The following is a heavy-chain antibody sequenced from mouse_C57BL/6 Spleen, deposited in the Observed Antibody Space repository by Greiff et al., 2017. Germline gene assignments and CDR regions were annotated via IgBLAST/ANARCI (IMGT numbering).Heavy chain of an antibody. D-gene: IGHD2-3*01. J-gene: IGHJ3*01. CDR3: ARNDGYPFAY. V-gene: IGHV1-4*01. CDR1: GYTFTSYT. CDR2: INPSSGYT. Sequence: VQLQQSGAELARPGASVKMSYKASGYTFTSYTMHWVKQRPGQGLEWIGYINPSSGYTKYNQKFKDKATLTADKSSSTAYMQLSSLTSEDSAVYYCARNDGYPFAYWGQGTLVTVSA.